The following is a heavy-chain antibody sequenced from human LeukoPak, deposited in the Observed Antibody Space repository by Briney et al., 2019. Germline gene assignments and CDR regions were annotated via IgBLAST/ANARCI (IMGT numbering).Heavy chain of an antibody. CDR1: GYTFTSYY. J-gene: IGHJ4*02. V-gene: IGHV1-46*01. CDR2: INPSGGST. Sequence: ASVKVSCKASGYTFTSYYMHWVRQAPGQGLEWMGIINPSGGSTSYAQKFQGRVTMTRDTSTSTVYKEPGSLRSEHTAVYYCARDLLAYDSCGSGGYWGQGTLVTVSS. D-gene: IGHD3-22*01. CDR3: ARDLLAYDSCGSGGY.